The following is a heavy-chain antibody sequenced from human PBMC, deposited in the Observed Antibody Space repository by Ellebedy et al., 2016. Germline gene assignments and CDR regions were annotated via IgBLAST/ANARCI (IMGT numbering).Heavy chain of an antibody. D-gene: IGHD1-26*01. CDR2: IHSGGTI. CDR3: ARGAWEVVTGTRFDY. V-gene: IGHV4-39*07. Sequence: SETLSLXCTVSGGSIRGSSDYWGWIRQPPGKGLEWIGTIHSGGTIYYNPSLKSRVTISVDTSKNQFSLKLSSVTAADAAVYYCARGAWEVVTGTRFDYWGQGTPVTVSS. CDR1: GGSIRGSSDY. J-gene: IGHJ4*02.